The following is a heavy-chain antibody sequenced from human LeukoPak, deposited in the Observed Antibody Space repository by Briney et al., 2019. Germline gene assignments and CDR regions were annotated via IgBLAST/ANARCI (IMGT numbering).Heavy chain of an antibody. J-gene: IGHJ4*02. CDR1: GYSFTSYR. CDR2: IYPGDSDT. D-gene: IGHD6-19*01. V-gene: IGHV5-51*01. CDR3: ARATGAFSSAWYY. Sequence: GESLKISCKGSGYSFTSYRIAWVRQMPGKGLEWMGIIYPGDSDTRYSPSFQGQVTISADKSISTAYLQWSSLKASDTAIYYCARATGAFSSAWYYWGQGTLVTVSS.